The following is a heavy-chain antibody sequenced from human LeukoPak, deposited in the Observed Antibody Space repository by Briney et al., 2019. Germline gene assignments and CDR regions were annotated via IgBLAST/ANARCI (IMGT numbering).Heavy chain of an antibody. Sequence: GGSLRLSCAASGFTFSSYEMNWVRQAPGKGLEWVSAISGSGGSTYYADSVKGRFTISRDNSKNTLYLQMNSLRAEDTAVYYCAKDSRAPWLEYYYYYYYMDVWGKGTTVTVSS. V-gene: IGHV3-23*01. CDR3: AKDSRAPWLEYYYYYYYMDV. D-gene: IGHD6-19*01. CDR2: ISGSGGST. CDR1: GFTFSSYE. J-gene: IGHJ6*03.